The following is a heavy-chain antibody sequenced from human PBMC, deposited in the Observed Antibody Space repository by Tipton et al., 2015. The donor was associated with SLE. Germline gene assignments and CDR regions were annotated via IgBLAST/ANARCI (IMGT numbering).Heavy chain of an antibody. CDR1: GASITSDDYY. V-gene: IGHV4-30-4*02. CDR3: ARDEVGAGAFDI. J-gene: IGHJ3*02. Sequence: TLSLTCSVSGASITSDDYYWSWIRQPPGKGLEWIGYIYYSGSTYYNPSLKSRVTISVDTSKNQFSLKLSSVTAADTAVYYCARDEVGAGAFDIWGQGTMVTVSS. D-gene: IGHD1-26*01. CDR2: IYYSGST.